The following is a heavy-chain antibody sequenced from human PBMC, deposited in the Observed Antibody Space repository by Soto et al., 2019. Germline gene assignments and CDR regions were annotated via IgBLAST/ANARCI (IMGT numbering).Heavy chain of an antibody. V-gene: IGHV3-23*01. J-gene: IGHJ4*02. CDR2: ISGSGGST. Sequence: LRLSCAASGFTFSSYAMSWVRQAPGKGLEWVSAISGSGGSTYYADSVKGRFTISRDNSKNTLYLQMSSLRSDDTAIYYCAKSQGSANFDYWGQGTLVTVSS. CDR3: AKSQGSANFDY. CDR1: GFTFSSYA.